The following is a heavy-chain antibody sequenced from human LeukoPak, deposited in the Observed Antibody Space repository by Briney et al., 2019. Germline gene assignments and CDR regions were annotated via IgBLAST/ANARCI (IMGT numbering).Heavy chain of an antibody. CDR2: ISYDGSNK. CDR1: GFTFSSYA. Sequence: GGSLRLSCAASGFTFSSYAMHWVRQAPGKGLEWVAVISYDGSNKYYADSVKGRFTISRDNSKNTLYLQMNSLRAEVTAVYYCARGVRYYDSSGLDYWGQGTLVTVSS. CDR3: ARGVRYYDSSGLDY. D-gene: IGHD3-22*01. V-gene: IGHV3-30-3*01. J-gene: IGHJ4*02.